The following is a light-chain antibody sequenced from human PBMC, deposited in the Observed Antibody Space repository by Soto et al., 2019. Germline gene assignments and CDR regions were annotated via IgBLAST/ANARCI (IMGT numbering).Light chain of an antibody. CDR2: DAS. J-gene: IGKJ1*01. V-gene: IGKV1-5*01. CDR3: HQFNTWT. CDR1: QSISRY. Sequence: DIQMTQFPSSLSASVGDRVTITCRASQSISRYLNWYQLKSGEPPKLLMYDASTLESGVPSRFSGSGSGTEFTLTISGLQPDDFATYYCHQFNTWTFGQGTKVDIK.